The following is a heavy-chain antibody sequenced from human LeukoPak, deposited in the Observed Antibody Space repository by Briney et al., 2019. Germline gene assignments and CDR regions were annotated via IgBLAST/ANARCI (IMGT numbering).Heavy chain of an antibody. V-gene: IGHV3-73*01. CDR2: IRSKANSYAT. CDR1: GFTFSGSA. J-gene: IGHJ6*03. Sequence: GGSLKLSCAASGFTFSGSAMHWVRQASGKGLEWVGRIRSKANSYATAYAASVKGRFTISRDDSKNTAYLQMNSLRAEDTAVYYCATSIAAAAAGYYYYYYMDVWGKGTTVTISS. CDR3: ATSIAAAAAGYYYYYYMDV. D-gene: IGHD6-13*01.